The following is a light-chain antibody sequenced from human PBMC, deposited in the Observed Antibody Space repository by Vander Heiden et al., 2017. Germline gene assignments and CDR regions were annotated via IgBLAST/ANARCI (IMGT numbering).Light chain of an antibody. CDR3: AAWDDRLSGPV. CDR2: SNN. J-gene: IGLJ3*02. V-gene: IGLV1-44*01. Sequence: QSVLTQPPSASGTPGQRVTIPCSGSSSNIGTNTIHWYQQHPGTAPTLLSDSNNQRPSGVPDRFSGSRSGTSGSLAISGLQAEDEADYYCAAWDDRLSGPVFGGGTKLTVL. CDR1: SSNIGTNT.